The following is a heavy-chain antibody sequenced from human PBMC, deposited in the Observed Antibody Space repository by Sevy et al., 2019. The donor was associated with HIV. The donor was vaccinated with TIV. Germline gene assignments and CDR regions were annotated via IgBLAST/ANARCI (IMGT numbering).Heavy chain of an antibody. CDR2: ISGSDDSGGDDTI. J-gene: IGHJ6*02. V-gene: IGHV3-11*01. CDR1: GCTLSDYY. Sequence: GGSLRLSCTASGCTLSDYYMSWIRQAPGKGLQWISYISGSDDSGGDDTIYYADSVKGRFTISRDNAKNSLYLQMSSLRADDTAVYYCARDHVKDGKGGDYYYHAMDVWGRGTTVTVSS. D-gene: IGHD3-16*01. CDR3: ARDHVKDGKGGDYYYHAMDV.